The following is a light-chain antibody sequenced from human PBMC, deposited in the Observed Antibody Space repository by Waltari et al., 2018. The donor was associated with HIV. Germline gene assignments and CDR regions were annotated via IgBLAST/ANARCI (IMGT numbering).Light chain of an antibody. CDR2: EVN. CDR1: SSDVCGYNY. J-gene: IGLJ3*02. Sequence: QSALTQPPSASGSPGPPVTISFTGTSSDVCGYNYVSWYQQHPGKAPKLMIYEVNKRPSGVPDRFSGSKSGNTASLTVSGLQAEDEADYYCSSYAGSNFWVFGGGTKLTVL. V-gene: IGLV2-8*01. CDR3: SSYAGSNFWV.